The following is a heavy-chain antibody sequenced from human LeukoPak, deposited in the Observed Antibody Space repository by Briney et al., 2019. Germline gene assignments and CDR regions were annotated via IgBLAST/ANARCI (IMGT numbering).Heavy chain of an antibody. CDR1: GFTLSGYW. Sequence: GGSLRLSCAASGFTLSGYWMSWVRLLPGKGLEWAANIKQDAGEIRYVDSVKGRFTISRDNAKNSVYLQMNSLRAEDTAVYYCAKDKDGSGTYGMDVWGQGTTVTVSS. CDR2: IKQDAGEI. D-gene: IGHD3-10*01. CDR3: AKDKDGSGTYGMDV. V-gene: IGHV3-7*03. J-gene: IGHJ6*02.